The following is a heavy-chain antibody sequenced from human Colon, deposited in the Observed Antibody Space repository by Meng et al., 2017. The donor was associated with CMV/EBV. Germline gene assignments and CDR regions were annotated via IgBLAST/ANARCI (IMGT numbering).Heavy chain of an antibody. CDR2: INPNSGGT. CDR1: GYTFSDYY. CDR3: AREESSGWYVVDY. D-gene: IGHD6-19*01. J-gene: IGHJ4*02. Sequence: ASVKVSCKASGYTFSDYYMHWVGQALGQGLEWMGWINPNSGGTNYAQKFQGRVTMTRDTSISTAYMELSRLRSDDTAVYYCAREESSGWYVVDYWGQGTLVTVSS. V-gene: IGHV1-2*02.